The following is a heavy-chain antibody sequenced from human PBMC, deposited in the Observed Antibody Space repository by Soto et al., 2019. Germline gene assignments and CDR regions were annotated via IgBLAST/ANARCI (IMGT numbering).Heavy chain of an antibody. CDR2: ISANGIXT. J-gene: IGHJ4*02. D-gene: IGHD3-10*01. Sequence: QVQLVQSGAEVKKPGASVKVSCKASGYTFNNHGINWVRQTPGQGLEWMGWISANGIXTHYXQNXXXXXXXXXXXXXXXXXXXLRSLRSDDSALYYCARVRGYYFDCWGQGTLVTVSS. CDR1: GYTFNNHG. CDR3: ARVRGYYFDC. V-gene: IGHV1-18*01.